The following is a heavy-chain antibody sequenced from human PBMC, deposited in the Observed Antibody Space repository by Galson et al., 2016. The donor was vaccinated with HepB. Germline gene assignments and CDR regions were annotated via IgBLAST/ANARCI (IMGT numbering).Heavy chain of an antibody. CDR1: GYTFTDYW. CDR2: MYPDDSDT. J-gene: IGHJ6*01. V-gene: IGHV5-51*01. CDR3: AGRRDGMDV. Sequence: QSXAEVKKPGESLKISCKGSGYTFTDYWIGWVRQMPGKGLEWMGIMYPDDSDTRYSPSFQGQVTFSADKSISTAYLQWSSLKASDTAMYSCAGRRDGMDVXGQGTTVIVXS.